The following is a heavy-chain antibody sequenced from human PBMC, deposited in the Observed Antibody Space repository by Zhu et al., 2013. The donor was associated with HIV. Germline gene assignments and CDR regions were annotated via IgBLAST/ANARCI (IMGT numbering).Heavy chain of an antibody. J-gene: IGHJ4*02. CDR3: ARDNYGDAKHDY. CDR2: ISYTGST. V-gene: IGHV4-39*07. D-gene: IGHD4-17*01. Sequence: QVQLQESGPGLVKPSETLSLTCTVSGGSISSSSYYWGWIRQPPGKGLEWIGSISYTGSTYYNPSLKSRVTISVDTSKNQFSLKLTSVTAADTAVYYCARDNYGDAKHDYWGQGTLVTVSS. CDR1: GGSISSSSYY.